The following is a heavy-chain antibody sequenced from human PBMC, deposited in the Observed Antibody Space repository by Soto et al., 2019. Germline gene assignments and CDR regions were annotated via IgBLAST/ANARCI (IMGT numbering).Heavy chain of an antibody. D-gene: IGHD2-8*01. Sequence: SETLSLTCSVSGDSLTTNGHSLGWIRQPPRKGLQWIGNVYSTGSTFSHPSLTSRVFISVDTSKNKFSLRLTSVTAADTAVYYCARSHYTYGLLIDYWGPGIMVTVSS. CDR2: VYSTGST. J-gene: IGHJ4*02. CDR3: ARSHYTYGLLIDY. V-gene: IGHV4-39*01. CDR1: GDSLTTNGHS.